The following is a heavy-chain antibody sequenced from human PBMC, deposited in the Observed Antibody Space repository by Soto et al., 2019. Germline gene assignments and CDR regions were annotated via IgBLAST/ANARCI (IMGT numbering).Heavy chain of an antibody. CDR2: IYYSGNT. Sequence: PSETLSLTCTVYGGSVSSFYYYWSWIRQPPGKGLEWIGYIYYSGNTNYNPSLKSRVIISVDTSKNLFSLKLTSVTAADTAVYYCARIPVDTSMIYWLDPWGQGTLVTVSS. D-gene: IGHD5-18*01. V-gene: IGHV4-61*01. CDR3: ARIPVDTSMIYWLDP. J-gene: IGHJ5*02. CDR1: GGSVSSFYYY.